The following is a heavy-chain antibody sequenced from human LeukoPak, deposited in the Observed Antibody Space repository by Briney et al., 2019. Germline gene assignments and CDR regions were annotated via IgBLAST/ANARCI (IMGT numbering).Heavy chain of an antibody. D-gene: IGHD1-26*01. CDR1: GYTFTSYY. J-gene: IGHJ4*02. V-gene: IGHV1-46*01. Sequence: ASGKVSCKASGYTFTSYYMHLVRQAPGQGLEWMGIINPSGGSTSYAQKFQGRVTRTRDASTSTVYMELSSLRSEATAVYYCARDPQSYFFAYWGQGTLVTVSS. CDR3: ARDPQSYFFAY. CDR2: INPSGGST.